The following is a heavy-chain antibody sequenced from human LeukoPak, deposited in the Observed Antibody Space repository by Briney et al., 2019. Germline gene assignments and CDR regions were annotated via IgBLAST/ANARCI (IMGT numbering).Heavy chain of an antibody. J-gene: IGHJ4*02. CDR2: IYYSGST. CDR1: GGSLSRSSYY. D-gene: IGHD3-10*01. Sequence: PSETLSLTCSVSGGSLSRSSYYWGWIRQPPGKGLEWIGSIYYSGSTCYNPSLKSRVTISVDTSKNQFSLKLSSVTAADTAVYYCARGPFGDYFDYWGQGTLVTVSS. V-gene: IGHV4-39*07. CDR3: ARGPFGDYFDY.